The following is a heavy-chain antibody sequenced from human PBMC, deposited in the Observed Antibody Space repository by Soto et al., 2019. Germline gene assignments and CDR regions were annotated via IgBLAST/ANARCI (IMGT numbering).Heavy chain of an antibody. D-gene: IGHD5-18*01. J-gene: IGHJ6*02. V-gene: IGHV1-69*13. CDR1: GGTFSSYG. Sequence: ASVKVSCKASGGTFSSYGISWVRQAPGQGLEWMGGIIPIFATVNFAQRFQGRVTITADESTSTAYMELSSLRFEDTAVYYCARALGGYSYGPGDYFYYGLDVWGQGTMVTVSS. CDR3: ARALGGYSYGPGDYFYYGLDV. CDR2: IIPIFATV.